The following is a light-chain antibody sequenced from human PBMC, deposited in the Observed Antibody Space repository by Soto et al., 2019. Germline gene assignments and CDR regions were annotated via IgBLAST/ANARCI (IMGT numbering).Light chain of an antibody. CDR3: SSYTTTTTSCV. V-gene: IGLV2-14*01. CDR2: DVS. Sequence: QSALTQPASVSGSPGQSITISCTGTSNDVGGYNYVSWYQQYPDKAPTLIIYDVSNRPSGVSTRFSGSKSGNRASLTISGLQAEDEADYYCSSYTTTTTSCVFGTGTKSPS. J-gene: IGLJ1*01. CDR1: SNDVGGYNY.